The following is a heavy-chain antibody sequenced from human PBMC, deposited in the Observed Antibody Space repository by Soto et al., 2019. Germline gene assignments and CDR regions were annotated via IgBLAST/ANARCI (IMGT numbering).Heavy chain of an antibody. D-gene: IGHD4-17*01. Sequence: SETLSLTCTASGGSISSYYWSWIRQPPGKGLEWIGYIYYSGSTNYNPSLKSRVTISVDTSKNQFSLKLSSVTAADTAVYYCAREIREDYGMNWFDPWGQGTLVTVSS. CDR1: GGSISSYY. J-gene: IGHJ5*02. CDR3: AREIREDYGMNWFDP. V-gene: IGHV4-59*01. CDR2: IYYSGST.